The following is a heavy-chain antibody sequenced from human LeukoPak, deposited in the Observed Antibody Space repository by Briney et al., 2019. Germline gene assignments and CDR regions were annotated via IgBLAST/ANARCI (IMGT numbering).Heavy chain of an antibody. CDR1: GHTFTSYY. V-gene: IGHV1-8*02. Sequence: ASVKVSCKASGHTFTSYYMHWVRQATGQGLEWMGWMNPNSGNTGYAQKFQGRVTMTRNTSISTAYMELSSLRSEDTAVYYCARGLRDILTGYYFFDYWGQGTLVTVSS. J-gene: IGHJ4*02. CDR2: MNPNSGNT. CDR3: ARGLRDILTGYYFFDY. D-gene: IGHD3-9*01.